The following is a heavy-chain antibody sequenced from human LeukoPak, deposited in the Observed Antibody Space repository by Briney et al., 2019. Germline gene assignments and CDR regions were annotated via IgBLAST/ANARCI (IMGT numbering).Heavy chain of an antibody. Sequence: GGSLRLACAAYGFTFGSYAMSWVRQAPGKVLEWVSAISGSSGYTYYADSVKGRFTISRDNSKNTLYLQMNSLRAEDTAVYYCAKRGTIAAAGYYFDYWGQGTLVTVSS. J-gene: IGHJ4*02. D-gene: IGHD6-13*01. CDR1: GFTFGSYA. CDR3: AKRGTIAAAGYYFDY. V-gene: IGHV3-23*01. CDR2: ISGSSGYT.